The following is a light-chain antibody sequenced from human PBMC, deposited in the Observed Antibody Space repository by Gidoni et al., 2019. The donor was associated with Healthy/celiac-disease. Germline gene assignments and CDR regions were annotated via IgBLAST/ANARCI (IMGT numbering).Light chain of an antibody. CDR3: QQSYSTLWT. Sequence: DIQMTHSPSSLSASVGDRVTITCRPSQSISSYLNWYQQKPGKAPKLLIYAASSLQSGVPSRFSGSGSGTDFTLTISSLQPEDFATYYCQQSYSTLWTFGQGTKVEIK. V-gene: IGKV1-39*01. CDR2: AAS. CDR1: QSISSY. J-gene: IGKJ1*01.